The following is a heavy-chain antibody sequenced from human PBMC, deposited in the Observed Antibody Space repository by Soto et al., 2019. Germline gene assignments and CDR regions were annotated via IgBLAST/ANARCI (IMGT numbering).Heavy chain of an antibody. Sequence: PGGSLRLSCAASGFTFSSYSMNWVRQAPGKGLEWVSYISSSSSTIYYADSVKGRFTISRDNAKNSLYLQMNSLRAEDTAVYYCARDHPPNYYDSSGYPLPPGAFDIWGQGTMVTVS. CDR1: GFTFSSYS. J-gene: IGHJ3*02. CDR3: ARDHPPNYYDSSGYPLPPGAFDI. CDR2: ISSSSSTI. V-gene: IGHV3-48*01. D-gene: IGHD3-22*01.